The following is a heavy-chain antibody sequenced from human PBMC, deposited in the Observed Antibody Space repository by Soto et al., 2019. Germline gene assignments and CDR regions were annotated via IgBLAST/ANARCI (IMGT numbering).Heavy chain of an antibody. CDR3: ARACIADGLDY. Sequence: QVQLQESGPGLVKPSQTLSLTCTVSGGSISSGGYYWSRIRQHPGKGLQWIGYIYYSGSTYYNPAIQSRVTISVDTSKTQFSLKLRSVTAADTAVYYCARACIADGLDYWGQGTLVTVS. J-gene: IGHJ4*02. CDR2: IYYSGST. CDR1: GGSISSGGYY. V-gene: IGHV4-31*03. D-gene: IGHD2-15*01.